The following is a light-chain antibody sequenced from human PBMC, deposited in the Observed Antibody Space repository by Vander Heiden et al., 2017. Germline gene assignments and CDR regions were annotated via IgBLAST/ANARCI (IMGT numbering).Light chain of an antibody. CDR2: DNN. CDR1: SSNIGAGYD. V-gene: IGLV1-40*03. J-gene: IGLJ1*01. CDR3: QSYDSSLSAYV. Sequence: QSVLTQPPSVSGAPGRRGTISCTGSSSNIGAGYDVHWYQQFPGTAPKLLIYDNNNRPSGVPDRFSGSKSAASASLAITGLQAQDEADYYCQSYDSSLSAYVFGTGTKVTVL.